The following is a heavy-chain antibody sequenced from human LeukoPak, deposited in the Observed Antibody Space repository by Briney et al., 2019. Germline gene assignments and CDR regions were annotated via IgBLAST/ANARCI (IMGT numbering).Heavy chain of an antibody. Sequence: SGTLSLTCTVSRGSITTYYWSWIRQPAGKGLEWIGNVYYSGSTTYNPSLKSRVSMSVDMSKNQFSLKLRSVTAADTATYYCATDRQEGGSGSYWFDPWGQGTQVSVSS. CDR3: ATDRQEGGSGSYWFDP. V-gene: IGHV4-59*01. CDR2: VYYSGST. J-gene: IGHJ5*02. CDR1: RGSITTYY. D-gene: IGHD3-10*01.